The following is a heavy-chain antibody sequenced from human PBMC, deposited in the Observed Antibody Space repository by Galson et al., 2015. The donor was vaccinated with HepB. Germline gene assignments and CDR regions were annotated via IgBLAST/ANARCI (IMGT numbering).Heavy chain of an antibody. CDR2: INPNSGGT. Sequence: SVKVSCKASGYTFTSYGISWVRQAPGQGLEWMGRINPNSGGTNYAQKFLGRVTVTRDTSISTAYMELSRLTSDDTAMYYCAREMSVTVAGTDYWGQGTLVTVSS. V-gene: IGHV1-2*06. D-gene: IGHD6-19*01. CDR3: AREMSVTVAGTDY. J-gene: IGHJ4*02. CDR1: GYTFTSYG.